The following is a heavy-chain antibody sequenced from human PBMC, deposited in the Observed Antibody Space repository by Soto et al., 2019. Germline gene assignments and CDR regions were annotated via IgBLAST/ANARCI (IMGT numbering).Heavy chain of an antibody. J-gene: IGHJ5*02. CDR1: GGTFSSYA. Sequence: QVQLVQSGAEVKKPGSSVKVSCKASGGTFSSYAISWVRQAHGQGLDWMGGIIPIFCTANYAQKFQGRVTITADESTSTAYMELSSLRSEDTAAYYCAREGVGNARTNWFDPWGQGTLVTVSS. CDR2: IIPIFCTA. V-gene: IGHV1-69*12. CDR3: AREGVGNARTNWFDP. D-gene: IGHD1-1*01.